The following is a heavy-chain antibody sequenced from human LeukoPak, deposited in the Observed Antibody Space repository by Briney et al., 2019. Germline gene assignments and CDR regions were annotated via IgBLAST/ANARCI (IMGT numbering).Heavy chain of an antibody. CDR1: GFTFSSYW. Sequence: GGSLRLSCAGSGFTFSSYWMSWVRQAPGKGLEWVANIKQDGNEKYYVDSVKGRFSISRDDAKNSLYLQLNSLRAEDTAVYYCAKDRGIYGWVYWGQGTLVTVSS. J-gene: IGHJ4*02. V-gene: IGHV3-7*05. CDR2: IKQDGNEK. CDR3: AKDRGIYGWVY. D-gene: IGHD3-10*01.